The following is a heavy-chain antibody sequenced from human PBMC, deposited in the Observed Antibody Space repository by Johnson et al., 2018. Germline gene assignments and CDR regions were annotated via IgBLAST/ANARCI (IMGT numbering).Heavy chain of an antibody. CDR2: ISYDGSNK. V-gene: IGHV3-30*03. J-gene: IGHJ6*02. D-gene: IGHD6-25*01. Sequence: QVQLVESGGGLVQPGGSLRLACAASGFTFSRYWMRWVRQAPGKGLEWVAVISYDGSNKYYADSVKGRFTISRENSKNTLYLQMNSLRAEDTAVYYCTRVQNHQRLMYYHCYGMDVWCQGTTVTVSS. CDR3: TRVQNHQRLMYYHCYGMDV. CDR1: GFTFSRYW.